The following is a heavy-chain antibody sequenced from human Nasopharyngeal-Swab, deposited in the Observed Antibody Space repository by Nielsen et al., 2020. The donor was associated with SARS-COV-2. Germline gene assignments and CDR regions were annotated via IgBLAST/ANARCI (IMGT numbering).Heavy chain of an antibody. Sequence: GESLKISCPASGFTFGDYAMSWFRQAPGKGLEWVGFIRSKAYGGTTEYAASVKGRFTISRDDSKSIAYLQMNSLKTEDTAVYYCTRETQVRYCSSTSCSPFDYWGQGTLVTVSS. D-gene: IGHD2-2*01. CDR2: IRSKAYGGTT. CDR3: TRETQVRYCSSTSCSPFDY. CDR1: GFTFGDYA. V-gene: IGHV3-49*03. J-gene: IGHJ4*02.